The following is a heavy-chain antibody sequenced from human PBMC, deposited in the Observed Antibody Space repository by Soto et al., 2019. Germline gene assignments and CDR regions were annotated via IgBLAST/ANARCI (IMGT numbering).Heavy chain of an antibody. CDR1: GGSISSYY. J-gene: IGHJ6*03. Sequence: SETLSLTCTVSGGSISSYYWSWIRQPPGKGLEWIGYIYYSGSTNYNPSLKSRVTISVDTSKNQFSLKLSSVTAADTAVYYCARHGDGGGSSWYPPARYYYYMDVWGKGTTVTVSS. CDR2: IYYSGST. D-gene: IGHD6-13*01. CDR3: ARHGDGGGSSWYPPARYYYYMDV. V-gene: IGHV4-59*08.